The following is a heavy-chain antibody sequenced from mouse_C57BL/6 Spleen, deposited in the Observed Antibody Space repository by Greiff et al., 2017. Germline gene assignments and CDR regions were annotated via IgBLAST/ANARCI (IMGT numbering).Heavy chain of an antibody. CDR2: IYPSDSET. J-gene: IGHJ3*01. V-gene: IGHV1-61*01. CDR1: GYTFTSYW. D-gene: IGHD1-1*01. CDR3: GRGGTTVVATRAWFAY. Sequence: VQLQQPGAELVRPGSSVKLSCKASGYTFTSYWMDWVKQRPGQGLEWIGNIYPSDSETRYNQKFKDKATLTVDKSSSTAYMQLSSLTSEDSAVYYCGRGGTTVVATRAWFAYWGQGTLVTVSA.